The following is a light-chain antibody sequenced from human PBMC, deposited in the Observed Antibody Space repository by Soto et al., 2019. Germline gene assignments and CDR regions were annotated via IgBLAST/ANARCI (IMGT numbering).Light chain of an antibody. CDR2: GAS. CDR3: QQYGFSLRT. V-gene: IGKV3-20*01. CDR1: QSVRGNY. Sequence: EMVLTQSPGTLSLSPGERATLSCLASQSVRGNYLAWYQQKPGQAPRLLISGASSRASGIPDRFSGSGSGTDFTLTISRLEPEDFAVYYCQQYGFSLRTFGQGTRLEI. J-gene: IGKJ5*01.